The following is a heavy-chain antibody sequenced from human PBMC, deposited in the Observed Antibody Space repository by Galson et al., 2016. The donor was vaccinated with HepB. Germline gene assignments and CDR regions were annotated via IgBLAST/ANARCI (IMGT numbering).Heavy chain of an antibody. CDR2: IYYSGST. J-gene: IGHJ4*02. V-gene: IGHV4-59*01. CDR3: AREGGHRLGYGPFFDY. D-gene: IGHD5-18*01. CDR1: GGSMSGYY. Sequence: ETLSLTCTVSGGSMSGYYWSWIRQPPGKGLEWIGYIYYSGSTNYNPSLKSRVTMSVDTSKKQFSLKLTSVTAADTAFYYCAREGGHRLGYGPFFDYWGLGTLVTVSS.